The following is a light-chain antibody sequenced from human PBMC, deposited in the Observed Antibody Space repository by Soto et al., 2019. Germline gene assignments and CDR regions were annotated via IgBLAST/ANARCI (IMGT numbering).Light chain of an antibody. CDR1: SSNIGAGYD. CDR3: QSYDSSLSGWV. Sequence: QSVLTQPPSVSGAPGQRVTISCTGSSSNIGAGYDVNWYQQLPGTAPKLLIYGNSNRPSGVPDRFSGSKSGTSASLAITGLQAEDEADYYCQSYDSSLSGWVFGGGTNLTVL. V-gene: IGLV1-40*01. CDR2: GNS. J-gene: IGLJ3*02.